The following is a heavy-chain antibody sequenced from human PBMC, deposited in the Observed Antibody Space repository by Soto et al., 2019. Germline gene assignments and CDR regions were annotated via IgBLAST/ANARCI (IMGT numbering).Heavy chain of an antibody. V-gene: IGHV1-69*13. CDR2: IIPIFGTA. CDR3: ARVSLYDFWSGPQVPSYYYYYGMDV. CDR1: GGTFSSYA. J-gene: IGHJ6*02. Sequence: ASVKVACKASGGTFSSYAIGWVRQAHRQGLEWMGGIIPIFGTANYAQKFQGRVTITADESTSTAYMELSSLRSEDTAVYYCARVSLYDFWSGPQVPSYYYYYGMDVWGQGTTVTVSS. D-gene: IGHD3-3*01.